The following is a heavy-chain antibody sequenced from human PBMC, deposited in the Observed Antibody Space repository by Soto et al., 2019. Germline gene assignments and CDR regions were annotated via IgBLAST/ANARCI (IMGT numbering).Heavy chain of an antibody. CDR2: INPSGGST. CDR3: ARERDFRKLDNYGMDD. Sequence: VKVSCKASGYTFTSYYMHWVRQAPGQGLDWMGIINPSGGSTRFAQKSHGRVNMTRDTSTSTGYMELGSLRSEDTAVSFCARERDFRKLDNYGMDDLGQGATVAVSS. J-gene: IGHJ6*02. D-gene: IGHD3-10*01. CDR1: GYTFTSYY. V-gene: IGHV1-46*01.